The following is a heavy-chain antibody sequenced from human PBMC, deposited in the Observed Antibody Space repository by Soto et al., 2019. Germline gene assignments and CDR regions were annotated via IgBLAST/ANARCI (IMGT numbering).Heavy chain of an antibody. Sequence: ASVQVSCKASGYAFPTYGITWLRQAPGQGLEWMGWMIGDNGDSEFPERLQDRVTLTRYTSATTAYMELRSLRSDDTAVYFCARGRQDDSPGYYHFDRWGQGTLVTVS. CDR2: MIGDNGDS. CDR3: ARGRQDDSPGYYHFDR. J-gene: IGHJ4*02. CDR1: GYAFPTYG. D-gene: IGHD3-22*01. V-gene: IGHV1-18*01.